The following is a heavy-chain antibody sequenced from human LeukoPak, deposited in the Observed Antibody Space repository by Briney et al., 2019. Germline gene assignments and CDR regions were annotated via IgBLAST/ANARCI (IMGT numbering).Heavy chain of an antibody. V-gene: IGHV1-2*02. CDR2: INPSAGGA. CDR1: GYTFTGHY. CDR3: ARSYDYNGDHYAVRLY. J-gene: IGHJ4*02. Sequence: SLKLSCKASGYTFTGHYIHWLRQAPGQGLEWMGWINPSAGGANYAQSFEGRFTVTRDTSISTAYLQLSSLSSEDTAVYYCARSYDYNGDHYAVRLYWGQGTLVTVSS. D-gene: IGHD2-8*01.